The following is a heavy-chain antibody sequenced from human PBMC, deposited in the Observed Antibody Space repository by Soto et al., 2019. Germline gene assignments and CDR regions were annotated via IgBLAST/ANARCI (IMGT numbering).Heavy chain of an antibody. J-gene: IGHJ6*02. CDR1: GFPFSTYW. CDR2: INNDGSTT. V-gene: IGHV3-74*01. CDR3: ASQGLYYYGLDV. Sequence: GRSLRLSCAASGFPFSTYWMHWVRQAPGKGPVWVSRINNDGSTTRYADSVKGRFTISRDNAKNTLYLQMNSLRAEDTAVYYCASQGLYYYGLDVWGQGTTVTVSS.